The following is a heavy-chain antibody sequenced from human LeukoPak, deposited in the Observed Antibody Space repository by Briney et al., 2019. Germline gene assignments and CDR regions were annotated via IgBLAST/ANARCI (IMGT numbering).Heavy chain of an antibody. Sequence: PGGSLRLSCAASGFTSSSYGMHWVRQAPGKGLEWVAVISYDGSNKYYADSVKGRFTISRDNSKNTLYLQMNSLRAEDTAVYYCAKDLVAATPNYYYGMDVWAKGPRSPSP. V-gene: IGHV3-30*18. CDR2: ISYDGSNK. CDR1: GFTSSSYG. D-gene: IGHD2-15*01. J-gene: IGHJ6*02. CDR3: AKDLVAATPNYYYGMDV.